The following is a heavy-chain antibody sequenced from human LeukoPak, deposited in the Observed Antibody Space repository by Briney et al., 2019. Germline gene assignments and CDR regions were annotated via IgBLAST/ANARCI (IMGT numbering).Heavy chain of an antibody. CDR3: ARDYKFTPYSSGSLL. V-gene: IGHV3-48*01. CDR1: GFTFSSYS. J-gene: IGHJ4*02. D-gene: IGHD6-19*01. CDR2: ISSSSSTI. Sequence: GGSLRLSCAASGFTFSSYSMNWVRQAPGKGLEWVSYISSSSSTIYYADSVKGRFTISRDNAKNSLYLQMNSLRAEDTAVYYCARDYKFTPYSSGSLLWGQGTLVTVSS.